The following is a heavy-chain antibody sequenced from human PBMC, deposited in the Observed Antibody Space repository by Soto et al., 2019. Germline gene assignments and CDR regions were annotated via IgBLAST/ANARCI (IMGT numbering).Heavy chain of an antibody. CDR1: GFTFSSYA. J-gene: IGHJ5*02. D-gene: IGHD3-22*01. Sequence: PGGSLRLSCAASGFTFSSYAMSWVSQAPGKGLEWVSAISGSGGSTYYADSVKGRFTISRDNSKNTLYLQMNSLRAEDTAVYYCAKGGDYDSSGYYWRDWFDPWGQGTLVTVSS. V-gene: IGHV3-23*01. CDR2: ISGSGGST. CDR3: AKGGDYDSSGYYWRDWFDP.